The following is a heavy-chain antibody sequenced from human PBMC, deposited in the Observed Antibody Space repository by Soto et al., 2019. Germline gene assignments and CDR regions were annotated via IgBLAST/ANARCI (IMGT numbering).Heavy chain of an antibody. V-gene: IGHV3-64*01. CDR1: GFTFSTNA. D-gene: IGHD3-3*01. J-gene: IGHJ5*02. CDR2: ISSSGGTT. CDR3: ARESRFLEWLSLNWFDP. Sequence: HPGGSLRLSCASSGFTFSTNAMHWVRQAPGKGLEYVAGISSSGGTTYYANSVKDRFTISRDNSKKTLSLQMGSLRVEDMAVYYCARESRFLEWLSLNWFDPWGQGT.